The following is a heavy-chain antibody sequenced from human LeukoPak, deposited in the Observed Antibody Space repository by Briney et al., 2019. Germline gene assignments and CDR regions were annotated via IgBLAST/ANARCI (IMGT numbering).Heavy chain of an antibody. V-gene: IGHV4-4*07. CDR2: IYTSGST. D-gene: IGHD6-19*01. J-gene: IGHJ5*02. CDR1: SRSISSYY. CDR3: ARDHPVSSGWYLNWFDP. Sequence: PSETLSLTCTVSSRSISSYYWSWLRQPAGKGLEWIGRIYTSGSTNYNPSLKSRVTMSVDTSKNQFSLKLSSVTAADTAVYYCARDHPVSSGWYLNWFDPWGQGTLVTVSS.